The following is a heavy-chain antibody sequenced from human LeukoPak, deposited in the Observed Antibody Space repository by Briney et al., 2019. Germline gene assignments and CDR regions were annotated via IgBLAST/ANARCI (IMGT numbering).Heavy chain of an antibody. CDR3: ASIGSWYAY. V-gene: IGHV4-34*01. CDR1: GGSFSGYY. CDR2: INHSGST. J-gene: IGHJ4*02. D-gene: IGHD6-13*01. Sequence: SETLSLTCAVYGGSFSGYYWSWIRQPPGKGLEWIGEINHSGSTNYNPSLKSRVTISVDTSKNQFSLKLSSVTAADTAVYYCASIGSWYAYWGQGTLVTVSS.